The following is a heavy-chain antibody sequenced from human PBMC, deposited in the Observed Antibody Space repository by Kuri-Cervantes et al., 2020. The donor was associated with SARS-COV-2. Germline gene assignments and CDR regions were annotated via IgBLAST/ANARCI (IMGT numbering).Heavy chain of an antibody. J-gene: IGHJ6*03. Sequence: GSLRLSCTASGDSFSSSLYYWAWIRQPPGKGLEWIGSVYYSWSTYYNPTLKSRATISADRSKNQFSLQLNSVNVADTAVYYCARGWDYNTAHMDVWGEGTTVTVSS. CDR3: ARGWDYNTAHMDV. D-gene: IGHD1-1*01. CDR1: GDSFSSSLYY. CDR2: VYYSWST. V-gene: IGHV4-39*01.